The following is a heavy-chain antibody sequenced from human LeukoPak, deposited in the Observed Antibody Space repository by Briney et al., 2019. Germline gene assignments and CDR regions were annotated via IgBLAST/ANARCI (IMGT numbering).Heavy chain of an antibody. CDR3: ARPKSITMVRSEYNWFDP. J-gene: IGHJ5*02. D-gene: IGHD3-10*01. V-gene: IGHV1-69*13. CDR1: GGTFSSYA. Sequence: SVTVSCKASGGTFSSYAISWVRQAPGQGLEWMGGIIPIFGTANYAQKFQGRVTITADESTSTAYMELSSLRSEDTAVYYCARPKSITMVRSEYNWFDPWGQGTLVTVSS. CDR2: IIPIFGTA.